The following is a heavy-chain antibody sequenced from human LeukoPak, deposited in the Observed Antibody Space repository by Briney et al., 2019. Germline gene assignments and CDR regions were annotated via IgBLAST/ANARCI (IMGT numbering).Heavy chain of an antibody. V-gene: IGHV3-23*01. D-gene: IGHD1-26*01. CDR1: GFTFSSYA. CDR2: ISGSGGST. CDR3: AKGMEWELLIAFDY. J-gene: IGHJ4*02. Sequence: PGGSLRLSCAASGFTFSSYAMSWVRQAPGKGLEWVSAISGSGGSTYHADSVKGRFTISRDNSKNTLYLQMNSLRAEDTAVYYCAKGMEWELLIAFDYWGQGTLVTVSS.